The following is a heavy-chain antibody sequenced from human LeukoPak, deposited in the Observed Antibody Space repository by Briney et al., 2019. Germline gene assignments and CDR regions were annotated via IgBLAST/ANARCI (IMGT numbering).Heavy chain of an antibody. Sequence: PGGSLRLSCAASGFTVSSNYMSWVRQAPGKGLEWVAVIWYDGSNKYYADSVKGRFTISRDNSKNTLYLQMNSLRAEDTAVYYCARVHFSSSPYFDYWGQGTLVTVSS. CDR3: ARVHFSSSPYFDY. V-gene: IGHV3-33*08. CDR1: GFTVSSNY. CDR2: IWYDGSNK. D-gene: IGHD6-6*01. J-gene: IGHJ4*02.